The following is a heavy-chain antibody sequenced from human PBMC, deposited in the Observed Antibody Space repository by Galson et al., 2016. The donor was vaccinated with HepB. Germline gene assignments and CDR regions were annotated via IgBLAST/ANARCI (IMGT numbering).Heavy chain of an antibody. CDR1: GGSLSGYY. J-gene: IGHJ4*02. D-gene: IGHD1-26*01. CDR2: INHSGRA. Sequence: ETLSLTCAVSGGSLSGYYWIWIRQPPGKGLEWIGDINHSGRANYNPSLKSRVTISLDTSKNQFSLKLTSVNAADTAMYYFARATGGRSKLYFDYWGQGTLVTVSS. V-gene: IGHV4-34*01. CDR3: ARATGGRSKLYFDY.